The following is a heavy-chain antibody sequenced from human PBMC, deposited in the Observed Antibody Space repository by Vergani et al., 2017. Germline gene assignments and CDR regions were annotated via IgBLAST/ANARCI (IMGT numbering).Heavy chain of an antibody. CDR1: GGTFSSYA. Sequence: QVQLVQSGAEVKKPGSSVKVSCKASGGTFSSYAISWVRQAPGQGLEWMGGIIPIFGTANYAQKFQGRVTITADESTSTAYMELSSLRSGDTAVYYCAIRDITIFGVVIIRGYYYYGMDVWGQGTTVTVSS. J-gene: IGHJ6*02. V-gene: IGHV1-69*01. D-gene: IGHD3-3*01. CDR2: IIPIFGTA. CDR3: AIRDITIFGVVIIRGYYYYGMDV.